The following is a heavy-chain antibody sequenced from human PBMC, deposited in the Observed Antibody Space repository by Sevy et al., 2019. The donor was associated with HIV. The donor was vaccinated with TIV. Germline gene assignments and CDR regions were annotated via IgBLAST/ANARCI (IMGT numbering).Heavy chain of an antibody. CDR3: ARHIGLVNYYYYRMDV. CDR2: IYPGDSDT. J-gene: IGHJ6*02. CDR1: GYSFTSYW. V-gene: IGHV5-51*01. D-gene: IGHD6-19*01. Sequence: GESLKISCKGSGYSFTSYWIGWVCQMPGKGLEWMGIIYPGDSDTRYSPSFQGQVTISADKSISTAYLQWSSLKASDTAMYYCARHIGLVNYYYYRMDVWGQGTTVTVSS.